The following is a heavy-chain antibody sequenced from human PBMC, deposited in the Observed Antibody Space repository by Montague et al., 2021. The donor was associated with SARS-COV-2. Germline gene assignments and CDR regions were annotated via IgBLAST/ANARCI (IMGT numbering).Heavy chain of an antibody. D-gene: IGHD3-3*01. Sequence: TLSLTCTVSGGSISSGGYYWSWIRQHPGKGLEWIGYIYYSGSTYYXPSLKGRVTISVDTSKNQFSLKLSSVTAADTAVYYCARASGKKTIFGVVISYFDYWGQGTLVTVSS. CDR1: GGSISSGGYY. CDR2: IYYSGST. CDR3: ARASGKKTIFGVVISYFDY. V-gene: IGHV4-31*03. J-gene: IGHJ4*02.